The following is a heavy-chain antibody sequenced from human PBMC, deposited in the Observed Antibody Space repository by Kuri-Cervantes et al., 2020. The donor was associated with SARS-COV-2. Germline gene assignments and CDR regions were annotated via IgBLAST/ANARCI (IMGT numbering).Heavy chain of an antibody. CDR1: GESFSGYY. CDR3: ASPYDSSGDYHKGGDVFDI. Sequence: SETLSLTCAVYGESFSGYYWNWIRQPPGKGLEWIGEINHSGSTNYNPSLKSRVTISVDTSTNEFSLNLSSVTAADTAVYYCASPYDSSGDYHKGGDVFDIWGQGTVVTVSS. J-gene: IGHJ3*02. V-gene: IGHV4-34*01. CDR2: INHSGST. D-gene: IGHD3-22*01.